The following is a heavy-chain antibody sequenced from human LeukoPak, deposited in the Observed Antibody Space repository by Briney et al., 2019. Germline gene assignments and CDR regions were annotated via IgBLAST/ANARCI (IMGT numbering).Heavy chain of an antibody. V-gene: IGHV4-59*01. D-gene: IGHD3-10*01. J-gene: IGHJ4*02. CDR1: GGSISSYY. CDR3: ARAVVGELFHVGY. CDR2: IYYSGST. Sequence: SGTLSLTCTVSGGSISSYYWSWIRQPPGKGLEWIGYIYYSGSTNYNPSLKSRVTISVDTSKNQFSLKLSSVTAADTAVYYCARAVVGELFHVGYWGQGTLVTVSS.